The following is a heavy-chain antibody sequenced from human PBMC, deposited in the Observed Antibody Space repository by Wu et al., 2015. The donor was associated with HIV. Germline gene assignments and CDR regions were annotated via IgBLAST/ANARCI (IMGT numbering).Heavy chain of an antibody. D-gene: IGHD2-21*01. J-gene: IGHJ4*02. CDR1: LLLYRHF. V-gene: IGHV1-2*02. CDR2: LNPNTGAT. Sequence: QVQLVQSGAEVKRPGASVRVSLQGFWLLLYRHFLHWVRQAPGQGLEFMGRLNPNTGATDFAQKFQGRVTVTRDTSISTAYMEIYRLRPEDTAVYYCASGIQAGGANYWGQGTLVTVSS. CDR3: ASGIQAGGANY.